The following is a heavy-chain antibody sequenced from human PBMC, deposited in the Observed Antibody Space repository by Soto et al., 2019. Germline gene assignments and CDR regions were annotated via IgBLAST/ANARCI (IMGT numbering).Heavy chain of an antibody. CDR1: GFTVSSNY. Sequence: EVQLVESGGGLVQPGGSLRLSCAASGFTVSSNYMSWVRQAPGKGLEWVSVIYSGGGTYYADSVKGRFTISRDNSKNTLYLQMNSLRAEDTAVYYCARDRIPTGMDVWGLGTTVTVSS. CDR2: IYSGGGT. V-gene: IGHV3-66*01. CDR3: ARDRIPTGMDV. J-gene: IGHJ6*02.